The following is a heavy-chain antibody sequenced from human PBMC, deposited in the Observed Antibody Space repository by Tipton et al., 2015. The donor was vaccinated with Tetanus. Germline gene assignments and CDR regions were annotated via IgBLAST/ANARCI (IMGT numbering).Heavy chain of an antibody. J-gene: IGHJ3*02. CDR1: GGSISSYY. CDR3: ARIGWPQQNNPAFYI. D-gene: IGHD6-19*01. Sequence: TLSLTCSVSGGSISSYYWTWIRQPPGRGLEWIGFVHYSGRTNYSPSLRSRVSLSVDTSKNQFSLNLSSVTAADTAVYYCARIGWPQQNNPAFYIWGQGTVVTVSS. V-gene: IGHV4-59*01. CDR2: VHYSGRT.